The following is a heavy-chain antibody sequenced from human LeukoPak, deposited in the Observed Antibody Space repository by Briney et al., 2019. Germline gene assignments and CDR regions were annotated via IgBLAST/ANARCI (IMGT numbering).Heavy chain of an antibody. J-gene: IGHJ4*02. CDR1: GFTFSNTW. CDR2: INQDASTK. CDR3: ARDQSGSLDY. V-gene: IGHV3-7*01. D-gene: IGHD1-26*01. Sequence: PGGSRRLSCAASGFTFSNTWMAWVRQAPGKGLEWVANINQDASTKHYVDSVKGRFTISRDNAKNSLYVQMNSLRAEDTAVYYCARDQSGSLDYWGQGTQVTVSS.